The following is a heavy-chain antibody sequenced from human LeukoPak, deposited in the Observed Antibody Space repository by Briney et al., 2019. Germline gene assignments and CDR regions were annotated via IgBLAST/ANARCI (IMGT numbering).Heavy chain of an antibody. CDR2: IYHSGST. CDR3: ARVTPEMATIPYYFDY. CDR1: GGSISSGGYY. D-gene: IGHD5-24*01. J-gene: IGHJ4*02. Sequence: SETLSLTCTVSGGSISSGGYYWSWIRQPPGKGLEWIGYIYHSGSTYYNPSLKSRVTISVDRSKNQFSLRLSSVTAADTAVYYCARVTPEMATIPYYFDYWGQGTLVTVSS. V-gene: IGHV4-30-2*01.